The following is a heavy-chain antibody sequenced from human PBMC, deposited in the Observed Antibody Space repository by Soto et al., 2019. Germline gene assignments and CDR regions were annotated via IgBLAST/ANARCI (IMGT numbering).Heavy chain of an antibody. D-gene: IGHD3-3*01. J-gene: IGHJ6*02. CDR3: ARRDYPYYDFWSGYYTNYYYYGMDV. Sequence: PSETLSLTCTVSGGSISSSSYYWGWIRQPQGKGLEWIGSIYYSGSTYYNPSLKSRVTISVDTSKNQFSLKLSSVTAADTAVYYCARRDYPYYDFWSGYYTNYYYYGMDVWGQGTTVTVSS. V-gene: IGHV4-39*01. CDR2: IYYSGST. CDR1: GGSISSSSYY.